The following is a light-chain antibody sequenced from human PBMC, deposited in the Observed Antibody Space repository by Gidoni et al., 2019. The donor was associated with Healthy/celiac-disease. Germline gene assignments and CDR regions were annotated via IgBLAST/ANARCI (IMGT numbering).Light chain of an antibody. CDR2: AAS. CDR3: QQYYSYPRGIT. CDR1: PGISSY. J-gene: IGKJ4*01. Sequence: AIRMTQSPSSFSASTGDRVTITCRASPGISSYLAWYQQKPGKAPKLLIYAASTLQSGVPSRFSGSGSGTDFTLTISCLQSEDFATYYCQQYYSYPRGITFGGGTKVEIK. V-gene: IGKV1-8*01.